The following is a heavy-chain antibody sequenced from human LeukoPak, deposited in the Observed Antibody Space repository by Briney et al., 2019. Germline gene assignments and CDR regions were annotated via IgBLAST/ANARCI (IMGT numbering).Heavy chain of an antibody. CDR3: AREGGPYRPLDY. J-gene: IGHJ4*02. V-gene: IGHV4-4*02. CDR1: GGFITPTNY. Sequence: PSETLSLTCGVSGGFITPTNYWTWVRQPPGKGLEWIGEVNLQGSTNYNPSLMGRVAISVDKSENHVSLHLTSVTAADTAVYYCAREGGPYRPLDYSGQGTLVTVSS. CDR2: VNLQGST.